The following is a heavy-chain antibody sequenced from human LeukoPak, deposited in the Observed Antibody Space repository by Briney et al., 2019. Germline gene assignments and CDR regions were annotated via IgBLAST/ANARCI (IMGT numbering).Heavy chain of an antibody. Sequence: HPGGSLRLSCTASGFNFRNAWMSWVRQAPGKGLEWVSAISGSGGSTYYADSVKGRFTISRDNSKNTLYLQMNSLRAEDTAVYYCAKDQRIVVVPAAPPDAFDIWGQGTMVTVSS. J-gene: IGHJ3*02. CDR2: ISGSGGST. CDR1: GFNFRNAW. V-gene: IGHV3-23*01. CDR3: AKDQRIVVVPAAPPDAFDI. D-gene: IGHD2-2*01.